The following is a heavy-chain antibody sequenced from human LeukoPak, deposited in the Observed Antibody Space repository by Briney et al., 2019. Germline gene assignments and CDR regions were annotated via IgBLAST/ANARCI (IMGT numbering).Heavy chain of an antibody. CDR3: AKWGCSGSDCYPFDY. CDR2: MSGSGGST. CDR1: GFTFSSHA. J-gene: IGHJ4*02. Sequence: GGSLRLSCAGSGFTFSSHAMSWVRQAPGRGLEWVSAMSGSGGSTYYADSVKGRFTISRDNSKNTLYLQMNSLRAEDTAVYYCAKWGCSGSDCYPFDYWGQGTLVTVSS. D-gene: IGHD2-21*02. V-gene: IGHV3-23*01.